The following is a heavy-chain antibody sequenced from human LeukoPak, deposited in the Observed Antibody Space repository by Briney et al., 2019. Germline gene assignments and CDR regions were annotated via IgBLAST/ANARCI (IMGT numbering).Heavy chain of an antibody. CDR3: ARHRFASPLDS. D-gene: IGHD2-21*01. V-gene: IGHV4-59*08. J-gene: IGHJ4*02. CDR2: IFYTGDS. CDR1: GVSSSSSY. Sequence: SETLSLTCTVSGVSSSSSYWSWIRQPPGRGLEWIGYIFYTGDSNHNPSFKSRVSISLDTSKDQISLRLSSVTAADTAVYYCARHRFASPLDSWGQGTLVTVSS.